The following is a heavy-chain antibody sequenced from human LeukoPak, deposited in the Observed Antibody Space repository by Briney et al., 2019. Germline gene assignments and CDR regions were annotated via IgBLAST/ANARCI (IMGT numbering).Heavy chain of an antibody. V-gene: IGHV3-23*01. CDR2: LGISGDYA. CDR1: GFTLSSYA. J-gene: IGHJ4*02. Sequence: GGSLRLSCVASGFTLSSYAVSWVRQAPGKGLQWVSSLGISGDYAWYAGSVKGRFTISRDSSKNTLYLQMNSLRAEDTAVYYCAKDRATGTMVIDYWGQGTLVTVSS. D-gene: IGHD1-7*01. CDR3: AKDRATGTMVIDY.